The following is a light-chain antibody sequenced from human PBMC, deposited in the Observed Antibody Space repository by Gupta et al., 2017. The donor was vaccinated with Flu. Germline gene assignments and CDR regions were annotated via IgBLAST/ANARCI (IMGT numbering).Light chain of an antibody. Sequence: QTVRFASEGGSIRNSYARWYQQKPRHAPDLVLCSKDISTSGIAVRVCGSGSRNAPTLTITGAQAEGEDEYYCDSRESTDNYQAVFGAGTKLTVL. CDR1: SIRNSY. V-gene: IGLV3-19*01. J-gene: IGLJ2*01. CDR3: DSRESTDNYQAV. CDR2: SKD.